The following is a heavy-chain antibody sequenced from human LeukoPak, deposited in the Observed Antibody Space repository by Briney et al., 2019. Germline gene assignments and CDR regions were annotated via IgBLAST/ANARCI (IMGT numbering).Heavy chain of an antibody. J-gene: IGHJ4*02. CDR1: GYTFTGYY. CDR3: ERTVLRYFDWLPLIDY. Sequence: ASVKVSCKASGYTFTGYYMHWVQQAPGQGLEWMGRINTNSGGTNYAQKFQGRVTMTADTSISTAYMELSRLRSTETAMYYCERTVLRYFDWLPLIDYSGQGTLVTVSS. CDR2: INTNSGGT. D-gene: IGHD3-9*01. V-gene: IGHV1-2*06.